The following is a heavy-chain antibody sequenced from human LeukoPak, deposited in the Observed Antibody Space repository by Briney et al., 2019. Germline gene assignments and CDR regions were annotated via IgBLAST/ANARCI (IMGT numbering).Heavy chain of an antibody. V-gene: IGHV1-18*01. J-gene: IGHJ5*02. Sequence: ASVKVSCKASGYTFTSYGISWVRQAPGQGLEWMGWISAYNGNTNYAQKLQGRVTMTTDTSTSTAYMELRSLRSDYTAVYYCARDHYDILTGYYAVLTGWFDPWGQGTLVTVSS. CDR2: ISAYNGNT. CDR3: ARDHYDILTGYYAVLTGWFDP. D-gene: IGHD3-9*01. CDR1: GYTFTSYG.